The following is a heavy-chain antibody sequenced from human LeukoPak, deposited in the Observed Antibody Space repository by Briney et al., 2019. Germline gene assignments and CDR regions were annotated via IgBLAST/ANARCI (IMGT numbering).Heavy chain of an antibody. Sequence: PGGSLRLSCAASGFTFSSYAMSWVRQAPGKGLEWVSVISGSGGSTYYADSVKGRFTISRDNSKNTLYLQMNSLRAEDTAVYYCAKDRGYSSSWSDYWGQGTLVTVSS. D-gene: IGHD6-13*01. J-gene: IGHJ4*02. CDR1: GFTFSSYA. CDR3: AKDRGYSSSWSDY. CDR2: ISGSGGST. V-gene: IGHV3-23*01.